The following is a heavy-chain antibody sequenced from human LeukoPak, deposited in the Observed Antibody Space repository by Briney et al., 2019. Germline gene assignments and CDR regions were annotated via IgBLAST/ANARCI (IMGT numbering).Heavy chain of an antibody. CDR1: GGSISSGGYY. Sequence: SETLSLTCTVSGGSISSGGYYWSWIRQPPGKGLEWIGEINHSGSTNYNPSLKSRVTISVDTSKNQFSLKLSSVTAADTAVYYCARQHVLLWFGELDWGQGTLVTVSS. CDR3: ARQHVLLWFGELD. CDR2: INHSGST. J-gene: IGHJ4*02. V-gene: IGHV4-39*01. D-gene: IGHD3-10*01.